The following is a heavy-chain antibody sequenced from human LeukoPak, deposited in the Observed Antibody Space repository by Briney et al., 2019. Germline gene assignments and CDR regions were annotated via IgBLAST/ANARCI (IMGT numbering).Heavy chain of an antibody. CDR1: GGSISSGGYY. CDR2: IYYSGST. V-gene: IGHV4-31*03. CDR3: ASLYCSSTSCYDVGLADDY. D-gene: IGHD2-2*01. J-gene: IGHJ4*02. Sequence: SQTLSLTCTVSGGSISSGGYYWSWIRQHPGKGLEWIGYIYYSGSTYYNPSLKSRVTISVDTSKNQFSLKLSSVTAADTAVYYCASLYCSSTSCYDVGLADDYWGQGTLVTVSS.